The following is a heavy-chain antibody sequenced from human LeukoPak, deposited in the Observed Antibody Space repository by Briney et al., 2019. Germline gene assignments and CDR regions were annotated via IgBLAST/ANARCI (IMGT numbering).Heavy chain of an antibody. J-gene: IGHJ4*02. D-gene: IGHD5-12*01. CDR3: AKDNGIVAPSIPLDY. CDR1: GFTFSSYE. CDR2: ISSSGSGGST. V-gene: IGHV3-23*01. Sequence: GGSLRLSCAASGFTFSSYEMNWVRQAPGKGLEWVSYISSSGSGGSTYYADSVKGRFTISRDNSKNTLYLQMNSLRAEDTAVYYCAKDNGIVAPSIPLDYWGQGTLVTVSS.